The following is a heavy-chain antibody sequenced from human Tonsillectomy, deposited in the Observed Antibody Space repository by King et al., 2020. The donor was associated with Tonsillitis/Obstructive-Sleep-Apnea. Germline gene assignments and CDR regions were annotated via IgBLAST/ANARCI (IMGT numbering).Heavy chain of an antibody. D-gene: IGHD3-10*01. CDR1: GFSLSTSGVG. CDR2: IYWDDDK. V-gene: IGHV2-5*02. CDR3: ARSQLLYGSGSYSDY. Sequence: TLKESGPTLVKPTQTLTLTCTFSGFSLSTSGVGVGWIRQPPGKALEWLALIYWDDDKRYSPSLKSRLTSTKDTSKNQVVLTMTNMDPVDTATYYCARSQLLYGSGSYSDYWGQGTLVTVSS. J-gene: IGHJ4*02.